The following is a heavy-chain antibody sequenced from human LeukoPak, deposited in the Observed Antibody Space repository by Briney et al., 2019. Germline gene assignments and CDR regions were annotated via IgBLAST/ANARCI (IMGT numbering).Heavy chain of an antibody. D-gene: IGHD6-19*01. J-gene: IGHJ6*03. CDR3: AREVFEFAGYSSGWYYYHMDV. Sequence: SHTLSLTCSAYAGSFTRYYWSWIPQPPRKGPLWIGEINHTGSTNYNPSLKSRVTISVDTSKNQFSLKLSSVTAADTAVYYCAREVFEFAGYSSGWYYYHMDVWGKGTTVTISS. V-gene: IGHV4-34*01. CDR1: AGSFTRYY. CDR2: INHTGST.